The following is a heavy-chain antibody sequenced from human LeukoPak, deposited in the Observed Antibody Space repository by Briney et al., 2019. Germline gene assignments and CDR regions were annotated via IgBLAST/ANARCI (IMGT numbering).Heavy chain of an antibody. V-gene: IGHV4-39*01. Sequence: TSETLSLTCTVSGVSIGTSSYYWGWIRQPPGKGLEWIGSIFRTGSTYYSASLKSRLSISVDTSKNHIVLKLTSVTAADTAVYYCARHILTGYYNDYYYYMDVWGKGTTVTISS. J-gene: IGHJ6*03. D-gene: IGHD3-9*01. CDR2: IFRTGST. CDR3: ARHILTGYYNDYYYYMDV. CDR1: GVSIGTSSYY.